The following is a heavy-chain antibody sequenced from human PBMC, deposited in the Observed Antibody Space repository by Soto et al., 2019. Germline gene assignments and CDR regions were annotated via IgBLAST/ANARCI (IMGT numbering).Heavy chain of an antibody. Sequence: ASVKVSCKASGYTFTSYDINWVRQATGQGLEWMGWMNPNSGNTGYAQKFQGRVTMTRNTSISTAYMELSSLRSEDTAVYYCARGRIYCSSTSCDKDFDYWGQGTLVTVSS. J-gene: IGHJ4*02. CDR3: ARGRIYCSSTSCDKDFDY. V-gene: IGHV1-8*01. CDR2: MNPNSGNT. D-gene: IGHD2-2*01. CDR1: GYTFTSYD.